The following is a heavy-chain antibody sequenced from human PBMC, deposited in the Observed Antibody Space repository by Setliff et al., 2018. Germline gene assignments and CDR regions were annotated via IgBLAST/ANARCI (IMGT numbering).Heavy chain of an antibody. V-gene: IGHV4-4*07. CDR1: GGSISNYY. CDR2: IYTSGST. CDR3: ARDLGHGGDSDY. D-gene: IGHD2-21*02. Sequence: SETLSLTCTVSGGSISNYYWSWIRQPAGKGLEWIGRIYTSGSTNYNPSLKSRLTISRDTSKNQVSLKLNSVTATDTAVYYCARDLGHGGDSDYWGQGILVTVSS. J-gene: IGHJ4*02.